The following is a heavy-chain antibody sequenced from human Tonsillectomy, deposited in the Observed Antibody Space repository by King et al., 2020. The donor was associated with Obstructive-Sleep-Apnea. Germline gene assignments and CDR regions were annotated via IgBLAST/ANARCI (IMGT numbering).Heavy chain of an antibody. CDR3: ATVRGGSSKGGFYFDY. CDR2: IWYDGSNK. Sequence: VQLVESGGGVVQPGKSLRLSCAASGFTIKNYGMHWARQAPGKGLEWVAIIWYDGSNKYYADSVKGRFTISRDNSRNTLYLQMNSLRAEDTAVYYCATVRGGSSKGGFYFDYWGQGTLVTVSS. V-gene: IGHV3-33*01. CDR1: GFTIKNYG. J-gene: IGHJ4*02. D-gene: IGHD1-26*01.